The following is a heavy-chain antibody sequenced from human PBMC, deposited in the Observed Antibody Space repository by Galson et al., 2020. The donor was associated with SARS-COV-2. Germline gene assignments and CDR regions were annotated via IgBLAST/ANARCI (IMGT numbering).Heavy chain of an antibody. D-gene: IGHD3-16*01. V-gene: IGHV3-74*01. CDR2: IYSEGSST. CDR3: ARGERGNEYCDY. Sequence: ALHGESLKISCAPSGFTFSSYWMHWVRQAPGKGLVWVSRIYSEGSSTSYADSVKGRFTISGDNGKNTLYLQMNSLRDEDTAVYYCARGERGNEYCDYWGKGTLVTGSS. CDR1: GFTFSSYW. J-gene: IGHJ4*02.